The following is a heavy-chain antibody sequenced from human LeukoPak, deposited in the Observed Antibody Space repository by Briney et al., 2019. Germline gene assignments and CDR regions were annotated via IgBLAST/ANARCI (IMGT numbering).Heavy chain of an antibody. V-gene: IGHV1-69*05. CDR3: ARVGRYCSSTSCYLYFFDY. CDR2: IFPIFGTA. D-gene: IGHD2-2*01. CDR1: GGTFTSYA. J-gene: IGHJ4*02. Sequence: ASVTLSLKASGGTFTSYAISWVRQAPGQGLGRVGGIFPIFGTANYAQQLQGRVTITTEESTSTAYMELSGWRSEDTAVYYCARVGRYCSSTSCYLYFFDYWGQGTLVTVSS.